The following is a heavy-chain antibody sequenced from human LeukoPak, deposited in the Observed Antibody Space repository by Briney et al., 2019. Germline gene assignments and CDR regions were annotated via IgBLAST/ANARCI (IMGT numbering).Heavy chain of an antibody. CDR2: ISAYNGNT. Sequence: ASVKVSCKASGYTFTSYGISWVRQAPGQGLEWMGWISAYNGNTNYAQKLQGRVTTTTDTSTSTAYMELRSLRSDDTAVYYCANYDSSGYSSYWGQGTLVTVSS. D-gene: IGHD3-22*01. J-gene: IGHJ4*02. V-gene: IGHV1-18*01. CDR1: GYTFTSYG. CDR3: ANYDSSGYSSY.